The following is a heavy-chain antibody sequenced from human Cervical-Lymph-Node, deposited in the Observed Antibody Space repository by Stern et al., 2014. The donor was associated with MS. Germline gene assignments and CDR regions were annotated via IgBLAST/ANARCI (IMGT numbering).Heavy chain of an antibody. V-gene: IGHV1-69*01. Sequence: MQLVQSGAEVKKPGSSVKVSCKASGGTFSDSSISWVRKAPGQGLEWVGGIIPIFGAADYGERFQGRVTITADESTVTAYMELTSLTSEDTAVYYCARGAYCGGDCYWGWHDLWGQGTLVTVSS. D-gene: IGHD2-21*02. J-gene: IGHJ5*02. CDR1: GGTFSDSS. CDR3: ARGAYCGGDCYWGWHDL. CDR2: IIPIFGAA.